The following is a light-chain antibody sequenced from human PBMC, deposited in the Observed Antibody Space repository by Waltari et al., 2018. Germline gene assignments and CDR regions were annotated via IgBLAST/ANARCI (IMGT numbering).Light chain of an antibody. CDR3: QAWDSSTANV. Sequence: SYELTQPPSVSVSPGQTASITCSGAKLGDKYACWYQQKPGQSPVLVIYQDSKRPSGIPERFSGSNPGNTATLTISGTQAMDEADYYCQAWDSSTANVFGTGTKVTVL. CDR2: QDS. CDR1: KLGDKY. V-gene: IGLV3-1*01. J-gene: IGLJ1*01.